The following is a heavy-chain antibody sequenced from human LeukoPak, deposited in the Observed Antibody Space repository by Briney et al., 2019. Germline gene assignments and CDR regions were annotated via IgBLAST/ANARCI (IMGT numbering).Heavy chain of an antibody. Sequence: ASVKVSCKASGYTFTGYYMHWVRQAPGQGLEWMGWINPNSGGTNYAQKFQGRVTMTRDTSISTAYMELSRLRSDDTAVYYCARDSPYSSHLDYWGQGTLVTVSS. CDR3: ARDSPYSSHLDY. D-gene: IGHD4-11*01. CDR1: GYTFTGYY. J-gene: IGHJ4*02. CDR2: INPNSGGT. V-gene: IGHV1-2*02.